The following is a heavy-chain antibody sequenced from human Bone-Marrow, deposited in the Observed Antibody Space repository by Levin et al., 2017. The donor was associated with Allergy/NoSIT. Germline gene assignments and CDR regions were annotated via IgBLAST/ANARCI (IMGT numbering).Heavy chain of an antibody. CDR1: GFTFSSYA. D-gene: IGHD1-26*01. CDR3: AKAWGGSHGGSDY. Sequence: GESLKISCAASGFTFSSYAMSWVRQAPGKGLEWVSAISGSGGSTYYADSVKGRFTISRDNSKNTLYLQMNSLRAEDTAVYYCAKAWGGSHGGSDYWGQGTLVTVSS. CDR2: ISGSGGST. J-gene: IGHJ4*02. V-gene: IGHV3-23*01.